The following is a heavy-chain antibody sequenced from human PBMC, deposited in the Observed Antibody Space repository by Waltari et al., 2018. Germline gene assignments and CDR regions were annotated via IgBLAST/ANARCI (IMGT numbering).Heavy chain of an antibody. CDR2: ISTRSTSK. J-gene: IGHJ4*02. D-gene: IGHD6-19*01. CDR1: GITFSDYS. CDR3: ASEYSSGWATNH. V-gene: IGHV3-48*01. Sequence: DVQLVESGGDLVQPGGSLRLSCAASGITFSDYSMNWVRQAPGKGLEWVAYISTRSTSKDYADSVRGRFTISRDNAKNSLYLQMNSLTAEDTGVYYCASEYSSGWATNHWGQGTLVTDSS.